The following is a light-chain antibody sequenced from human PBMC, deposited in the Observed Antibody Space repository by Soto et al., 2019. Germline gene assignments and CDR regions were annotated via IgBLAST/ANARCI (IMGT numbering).Light chain of an antibody. V-gene: IGLV3-10*01. CDR2: EDS. CDR3: YSTDSSGNPRGV. Sequence: SYELTQPPSVSVSPGHTARITCSGDALPKKFAYWYQQRSGQAPVLVIYEDSKRPSGIPERFSGSSSGTMATLTISGAQVEDEANYFCYSTDSSGNPRGVFGGGTKLTVL. CDR1: ALPKKF. J-gene: IGLJ3*02.